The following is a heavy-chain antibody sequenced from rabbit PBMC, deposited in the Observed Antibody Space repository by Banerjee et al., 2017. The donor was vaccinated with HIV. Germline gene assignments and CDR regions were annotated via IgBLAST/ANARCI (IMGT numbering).Heavy chain of an antibody. J-gene: IGHJ4*01. Sequence: QEQLEESGGGLVKPEGSLTLTCTASGFSLSSGAMSWVRQAPGKGLEWIACINTNTGNTVYASWAKGPFTISKTSSTTVTLQMTSLTAADTATYFCARDLAGVIGWNFNFRGPGTLVTVS. D-gene: IGHD4-1*01. V-gene: IGHV1S45*01. CDR2: INTNTGNT. CDR1: GFSLSSGA. CDR3: ARDLAGVIGWNFNF.